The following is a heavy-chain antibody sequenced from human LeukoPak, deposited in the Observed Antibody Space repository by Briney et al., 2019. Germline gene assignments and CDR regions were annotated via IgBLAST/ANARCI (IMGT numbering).Heavy chain of an antibody. D-gene: IGHD3-22*01. Sequence: SGPTLVKPTQTLTLTCTFSGFSLSTSGVGVVWIRQPPGKALEWLALIYWDDDKRYSPSLKSRLTITKDTSKNQVVLTMTNMDPVDTATYYCAHTTYYYDSSSSRTFDYWGQGTLVTVSS. CDR1: GFSLSTSGVG. CDR3: AHTTYYYDSSSSRTFDY. V-gene: IGHV2-5*02. CDR2: IYWDDDK. J-gene: IGHJ4*02.